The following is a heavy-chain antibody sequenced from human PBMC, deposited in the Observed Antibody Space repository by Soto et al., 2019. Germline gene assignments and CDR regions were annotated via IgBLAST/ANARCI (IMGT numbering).Heavy chain of an antibody. CDR2: IYSDGST. J-gene: IGHJ4*02. CDR1: GFTVSSNY. V-gene: IGHV3-66*01. CDR3: ARLSSTYYYDSRGYYFDY. D-gene: IGHD3-22*01. Sequence: GGSLRLSCAASGFTVSSNYMSWVRQAPGKGLEWVSVIYSDGSTYYADSVKGRFTISRDNSKNTLYLQMNSLRAEDTAVYYCARLSSTYYYDSRGYYFDYWGQGTLVTVSS.